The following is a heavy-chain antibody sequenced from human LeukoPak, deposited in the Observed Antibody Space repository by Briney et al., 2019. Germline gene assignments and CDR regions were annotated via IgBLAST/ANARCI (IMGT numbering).Heavy chain of an antibody. CDR3: ASPYSSRWYELCY. CDR2: ISSSSSYI. D-gene: IGHD6-13*01. V-gene: IGHV3-21*01. CDR1: GFTFSSYS. J-gene: IGHJ4*02. Sequence: SGGSLRLSCAASGFTFSSYSMNWVRQAPGKGLEWVSSISSSSSYIYYADSVKGRFTISRDNAKNSLYLQMNSLRAEDTAVYYCASPYSSRWYELCYWGQGTLVTVSS.